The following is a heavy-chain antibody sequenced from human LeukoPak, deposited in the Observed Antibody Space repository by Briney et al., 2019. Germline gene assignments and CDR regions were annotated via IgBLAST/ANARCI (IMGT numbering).Heavy chain of an antibody. D-gene: IGHD3-10*01. J-gene: IGHJ2*01. Sequence: GGSLRLSCAASGFTFSSYSMNWVRQAPGKGVEWVSSIRSSSSYIYYADSVKGRFTISRDNAKNSLYLQMNSLRAEDTAVYYCAREGGGSYWYFDLWGRGTLVTVSS. V-gene: IGHV3-21*01. CDR3: AREGGGSYWYFDL. CDR2: IRSSSSYI. CDR1: GFTFSSYS.